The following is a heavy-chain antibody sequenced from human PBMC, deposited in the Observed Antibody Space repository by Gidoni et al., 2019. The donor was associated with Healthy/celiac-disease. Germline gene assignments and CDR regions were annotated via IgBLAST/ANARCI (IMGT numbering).Heavy chain of an antibody. V-gene: IGHV4-38-2*01. J-gene: IGHJ5*02. Sequence: QVQLQESGPGLVKPSETLSLTCAVSGYSISSGYYWGWIRQPPGKGLEWIGSIYHSGSTYYNPSLKSRVTISVDTSKNQFSLKLSSVTAADTAVYYCARFKGTDPWGQGTLVTVSS. CDR1: GYSISSGYY. CDR2: IYHSGST. CDR3: ARFKGTDP.